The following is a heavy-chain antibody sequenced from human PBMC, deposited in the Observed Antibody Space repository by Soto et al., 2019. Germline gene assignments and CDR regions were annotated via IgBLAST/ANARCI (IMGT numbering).Heavy chain of an antibody. V-gene: IGHV1-18*01. CDR1: GYTFTSYG. CDR3: ARDGYYYDSSGYYSPPLDY. D-gene: IGHD3-22*01. Sequence: XSVKVSFNASGYTFTSYGISLVRHTPGQGLEWMGWISAYNGNTNYAQKLQGRVTMTTDTSTSTAYMELRSLRSDDTAVYYCARDGYYYDSSGYYSPPLDYWGQGTLVTVSS. CDR2: ISAYNGNT. J-gene: IGHJ4*02.